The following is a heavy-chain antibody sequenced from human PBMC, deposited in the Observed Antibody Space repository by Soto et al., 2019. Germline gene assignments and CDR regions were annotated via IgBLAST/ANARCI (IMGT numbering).Heavy chain of an antibody. V-gene: IGHV3-23*01. J-gene: IGHJ5*02. D-gene: IGHD3-16*01. CDR2: ISGSGGST. CDR1: GFTFSSYA. CDR3: AKDPRGENWFDP. Sequence: GSLRLSCAASGFTFSSYAMSWVRQAPGKGLEWVSAISGSGGSTYYADSVKGRFTISRDNSKNTLYLQMNSLRAEDTAVYYCAKDPRGENWFDPWGQGTLVTVSS.